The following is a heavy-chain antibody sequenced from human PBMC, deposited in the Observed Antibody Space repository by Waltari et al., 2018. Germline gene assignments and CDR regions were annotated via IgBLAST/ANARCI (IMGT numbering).Heavy chain of an antibody. CDR2: IIPILGIA. CDR3: ASSTYYYDSSGYYRDY. Sequence: QVQLVQSGAEVKKPGSSVKVSCKASGGNLRSYAISWVRQAPGQGLEWMGRIIPILGIANYAQKFQGRVTITADKSTSTAYMELSSLRSEDTAVYYCASSTYYYDSSGYYRDYWGQGTLVTVSS. J-gene: IGHJ4*02. CDR1: GGNLRSYA. D-gene: IGHD3-22*01. V-gene: IGHV1-69*04.